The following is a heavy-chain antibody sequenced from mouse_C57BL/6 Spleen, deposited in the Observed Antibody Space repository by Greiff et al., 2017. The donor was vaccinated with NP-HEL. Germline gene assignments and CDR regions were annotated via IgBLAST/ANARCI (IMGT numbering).Heavy chain of an antibody. CDR2: IDPSDSET. CDR1: GYTFTSYW. CDR3: ARERRRHDYFDY. J-gene: IGHJ2*01. V-gene: IGHV1-52*01. Sequence: QVQLQQPGAELVRPGSSVKLSCKASGYTFTSYWMHWVKQRPIQGLEWIGNIDPSDSETHYNQKFKDKATLTVDKSSSTAYMQLSSLTSEDSAVYYCARERRRHDYFDYWGQGTTLTVS. D-gene: IGHD3-2*01.